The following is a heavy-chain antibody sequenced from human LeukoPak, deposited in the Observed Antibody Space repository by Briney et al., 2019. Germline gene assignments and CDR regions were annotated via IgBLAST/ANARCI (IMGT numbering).Heavy chain of an antibody. CDR2: INPSGGST. CDR1: GYTFTSYY. CDR3: ARGRGDPTAGWELRPFDY. Sequence: ASVNVSCKASGYTFTSYYMHWVRQAPGQGLECMGIINPSGGSTSYAQKFQGRVTMTRDTSTSTVYMELSSLRSEDTAVYYCARGRGDPTAGWELRPFDYWGQGTLVTVSS. J-gene: IGHJ4*02. D-gene: IGHD1-26*01. V-gene: IGHV1-46*01.